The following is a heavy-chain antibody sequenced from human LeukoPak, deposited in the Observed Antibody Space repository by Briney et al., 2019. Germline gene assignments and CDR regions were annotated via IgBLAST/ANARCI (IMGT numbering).Heavy chain of an antibody. J-gene: IGHJ4*02. V-gene: IGHV3-23*01. CDR1: GFTFSSYA. CDR3: AKDSSLMGYGDYDDYFDY. CDR2: ISGSGGST. Sequence: PGGSLRLSCAASGFTFSSYAMSWVRQAPGKGLKWVSAISGSGGSTYYADSVKGRFTISRDNSKNTLYLQMNSLRAEDTAVYYCAKDSSLMGYGDYDDYFDYWGQGTLVTVSS. D-gene: IGHD4-17*01.